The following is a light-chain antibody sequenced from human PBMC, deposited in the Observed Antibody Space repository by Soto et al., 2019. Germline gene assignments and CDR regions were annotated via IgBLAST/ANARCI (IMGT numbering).Light chain of an antibody. Sequence: DVVVTQSPLSLPVTLGQAASISCRSSQSLVYRDGNTYLSWFHQRTGQSPRRLIYKVSNRDSGVPDRFGGSGSGTDFTLKISRVEAEDVWVYYCMQGSRWPPLTFGQGTRLEIK. J-gene: IGKJ5*01. V-gene: IGKV2-30*01. CDR1: QSLVYRDGNTY. CDR3: MQGSRWPPLT. CDR2: KVS.